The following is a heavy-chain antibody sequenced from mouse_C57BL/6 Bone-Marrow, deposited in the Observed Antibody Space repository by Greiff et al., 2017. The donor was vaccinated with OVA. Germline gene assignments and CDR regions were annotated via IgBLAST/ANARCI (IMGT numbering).Heavy chain of an antibody. J-gene: IGHJ2*01. CDR3: ARPNWDDFDY. V-gene: IGHV5-6*01. D-gene: IGHD4-1*01. CDR2: ISSGGSYT. Sequence: EVQLVESGGDLVKPGGSLKLSCAASGFTFSSYGMSWVRQTPDKRLEWVATISSGGSYTYYPDSVKGRFTISRDNAKNTLYLQMSSLKSEDTAMYYCARPNWDDFDYWGQGTTLTVSS. CDR1: GFTFSSYG.